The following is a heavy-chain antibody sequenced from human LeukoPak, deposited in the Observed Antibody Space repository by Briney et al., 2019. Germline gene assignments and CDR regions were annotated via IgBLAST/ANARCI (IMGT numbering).Heavy chain of an antibody. V-gene: IGHV4-39*07. CDR2: IYYSGST. J-gene: IGHJ5*02. Sequence: PSQTLSLTCTVSGGSISSGDYYWGWIRQPPGKGLEWIGSIYYSGSTYYNPSLESRVTISVDTSKNQFSLKLSSVTAADTAVYYCASAFVRGVINHWGQGTLVTVSS. D-gene: IGHD3-10*01. CDR3: ASAFVRGVINH. CDR1: GGSISSGDYY.